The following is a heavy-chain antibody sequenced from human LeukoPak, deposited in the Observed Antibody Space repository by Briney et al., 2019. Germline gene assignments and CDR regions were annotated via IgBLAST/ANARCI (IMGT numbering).Heavy chain of an antibody. D-gene: IGHD2-2*01. CDR3: ARPQGPYCSSTSCYVDY. J-gene: IGHJ4*02. Sequence: GSSVKVSCKASGYTFTSYGISWVRQAPGQGLEWTGWISAYNGNTNYAQKLQGRVTMTTDTSTSTAYMELRSLRSDDTAVYYCARPQGPYCSSTSCYVDYWGQGTLVTVSS. CDR1: GYTFTSYG. V-gene: IGHV1-18*01. CDR2: ISAYNGNT.